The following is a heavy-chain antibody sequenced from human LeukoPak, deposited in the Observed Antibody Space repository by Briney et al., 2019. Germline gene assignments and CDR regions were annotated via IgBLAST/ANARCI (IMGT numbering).Heavy chain of an antibody. D-gene: IGHD6-13*01. CDR2: INHSGST. Sequence: SETLSLTCAVYGGSFSGDDGSRVRQPAGQGGGGCGEINHSGSTNYNPSLKSRVTISVDTSKIQFSLKLSSVTAADTAVYYCARGSPGEAAGTYYFDYWGQGTLVTVSS. J-gene: IGHJ4*02. V-gene: IGHV4-34*01. CDR3: ARGSPGEAAGTYYFDY. CDR1: GGSFSGDD.